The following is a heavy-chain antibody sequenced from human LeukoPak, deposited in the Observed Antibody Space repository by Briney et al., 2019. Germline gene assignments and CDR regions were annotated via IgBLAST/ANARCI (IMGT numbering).Heavy chain of an antibody. V-gene: IGHV1-69*01. CDR1: GGTFSSYA. Sequence: SVKVSCKASGGTFSSYAISWVRQAPGQGLEWMGGIIPIFGTANYAQKFQGRVTITADESTSTAYMELSSLRSEDTAVYYCARDRGIVVVPAAIISYYFDYWGQGTLVTVSS. CDR2: IIPIFGTA. J-gene: IGHJ4*02. D-gene: IGHD2-2*01. CDR3: ARDRGIVVVPAAIISYYFDY.